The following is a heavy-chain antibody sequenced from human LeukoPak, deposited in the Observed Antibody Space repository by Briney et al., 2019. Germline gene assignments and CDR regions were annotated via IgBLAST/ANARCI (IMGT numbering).Heavy chain of an antibody. CDR1: GGSISSSNW. CDR3: ARVRAVTTSVDAFDI. V-gene: IGHV4-4*02. J-gene: IGHJ3*02. CDR2: IYHSGST. D-gene: IGHD4-17*01. Sequence: SETLSLTCAVSGGSISSSNWWSWVRQPPGKGLEWIGEIYHSGSTNYNPSLKGRVTISVDKSKNQFSLKLSSVTAADTAVYYCARVRAVTTSVDAFDIWGQGTMVTVSS.